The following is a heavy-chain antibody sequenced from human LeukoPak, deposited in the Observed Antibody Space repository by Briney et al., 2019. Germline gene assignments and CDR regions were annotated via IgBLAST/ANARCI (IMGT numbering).Heavy chain of an antibody. Sequence: ASVKVSCKASGYTFTSYGISWVRQAPGQGLEWMGWISAYNGNTNNAQKLQGRVTMTTDTSTSTAYMELRSLRSDDTAVYYCARDYWTLGYCSGGSCPNWFDPWGQGTLVTVSS. J-gene: IGHJ5*02. CDR2: ISAYNGNT. CDR1: GYTFTSYG. CDR3: ARDYWTLGYCSGGSCPNWFDP. D-gene: IGHD2-15*01. V-gene: IGHV1-18*01.